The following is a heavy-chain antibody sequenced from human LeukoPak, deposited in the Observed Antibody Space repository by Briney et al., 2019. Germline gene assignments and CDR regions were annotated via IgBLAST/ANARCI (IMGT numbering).Heavy chain of an antibody. CDR3: ARDLSLVRGASRYYYYYYGMDV. CDR1: GGTFSSYA. J-gene: IGHJ6*02. V-gene: IGHV1-69*13. D-gene: IGHD3-10*01. Sequence: SVKVSCKASGGTFSSYAISWVRQAPGQGLEWMGGIIPIFGTANYAQKFQGRVTITADESTSTAYMELSSLRSEDTAVYYCARDLSLVRGASRYYYYYYGMDVWGQGTTVTVSS. CDR2: IIPIFGTA.